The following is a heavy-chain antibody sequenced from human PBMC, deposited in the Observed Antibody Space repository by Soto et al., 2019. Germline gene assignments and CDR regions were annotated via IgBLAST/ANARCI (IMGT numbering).Heavy chain of an antibody. V-gene: IGHV1-2*04. D-gene: IGHD3-10*01. CDR1: GYTFTGYY. J-gene: IGHJ6*02. CDR2: INPNSGGT. Sequence: QVQLVQSGAEVKKPGASVKVSCKASGYTFTGYYMHWVRQAPGQGLEWMGWINPNSGGTNYAQKVQGWVTMTRDTYISTAYMGLSRLRSDDTAVYYCARDRERITMVRGVIDYYYYYGMDVWGQGTTVTVSS. CDR3: ARDRERITMVRGVIDYYYYYGMDV.